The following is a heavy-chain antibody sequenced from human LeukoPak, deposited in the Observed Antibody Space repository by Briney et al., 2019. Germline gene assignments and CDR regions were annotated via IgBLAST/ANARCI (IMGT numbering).Heavy chain of an antibody. CDR2: IYPGDSDT. CDR1: GYSFTSYW. Sequence: GESLKISCKGSGYSFTSYWIGWVRQMPGKGLEWMGIIYPGDSDTRYSPSFQGQVTISADKSISTAYLRWSSLKASDTAMYYCARNRVVRGGLVDYWGQGTLVTVSS. CDR3: ARNRVVRGGLVDY. V-gene: IGHV5-51*01. D-gene: IGHD3-10*01. J-gene: IGHJ4*02.